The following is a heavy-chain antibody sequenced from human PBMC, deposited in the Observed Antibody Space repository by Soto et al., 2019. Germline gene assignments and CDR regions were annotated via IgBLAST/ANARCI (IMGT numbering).Heavy chain of an antibody. J-gene: IGHJ5*02. Sequence: PGGSLRLSCVASGFTFSSHEMNWVRQAPGKGLEWVSYISSSGSPIDYADSVRGRFIISRDNAKNSVILQMNSLRVEDTAVYYCVRSWGVYCSSTRCYSPWLDPWGQGTLVTVSS. V-gene: IGHV3-48*03. CDR2: ISSSGSPI. CDR3: VRSWGVYCSSTRCYSPWLDP. D-gene: IGHD2-2*02. CDR1: GFTFSSHE.